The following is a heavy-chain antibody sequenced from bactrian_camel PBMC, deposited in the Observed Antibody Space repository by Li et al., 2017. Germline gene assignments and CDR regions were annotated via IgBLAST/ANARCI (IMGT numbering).Heavy chain of an antibody. D-gene: IGHD5*01. V-gene: IGHV3S1*01. CDR1: EYAHGYYC. CDR2: IAQDGTI. J-gene: IGHJ4*01. Sequence: HVQLVESGGGSVQAGGSLRLSCVASEYAHGYYCMGWFRQAPGQGREGVAAIAQDGTIRYADAVKGRFTVSKDSAKNTLYLQMNGQKPEDTAMYYCAIAYGREYCSDLWSLGYNYWGQGTQVTVS. CDR3: AIAYGREYCSDLWSLGYNY.